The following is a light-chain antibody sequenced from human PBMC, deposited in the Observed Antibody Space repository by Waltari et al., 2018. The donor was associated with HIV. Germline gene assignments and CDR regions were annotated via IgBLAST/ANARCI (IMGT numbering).Light chain of an antibody. Sequence: SSKLTQDPAVSVALGQTVRITCQGASLEIYYASWFQQKPGQAPLLVIYGKNNRPSCIPDRFSVSFSGNTSSLTITGAQAEDESDYYCNSRDSSGTHPVLFGGGT. J-gene: IGLJ2*01. CDR1: SLEIYY. CDR3: NSRDSSGTHPVL. V-gene: IGLV3-19*01. CDR2: GKN.